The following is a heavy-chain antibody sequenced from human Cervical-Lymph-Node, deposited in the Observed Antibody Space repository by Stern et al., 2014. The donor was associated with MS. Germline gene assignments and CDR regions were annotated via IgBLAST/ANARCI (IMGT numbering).Heavy chain of an antibody. V-gene: IGHV2-5*02. J-gene: IGHJ4*02. Sequence: QVTLKESGPPLVIPTQTLTLTCTFSGFSLTTNGVAVGWIRQPPGKALEWLALIYWDDDTRYSPSLKSRLTITKDTSKNQVLLTMTNVEPVDTATYYCAHSDDWQLDFAYWGQGILVTVSS. CDR2: IYWDDDT. CDR3: AHSDDWQLDFAY. CDR1: GFSLTTNGVA. D-gene: IGHD6-6*01.